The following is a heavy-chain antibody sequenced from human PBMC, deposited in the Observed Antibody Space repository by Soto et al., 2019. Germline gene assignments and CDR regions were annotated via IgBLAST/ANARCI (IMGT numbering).Heavy chain of an antibody. V-gene: IGHV3-23*01. D-gene: IGHD1-1*01. J-gene: IGHJ4*02. CDR1: GFTFSSYA. Sequence: PGGSLRLSCAASGFTFSSYAMSWVRQAPGKGLEWVSAISGSGGSTYYADSVKGWFTISRDNSKNTLYLQMNSLRAEDTAVYYCAKSNWNDEGPGHWGQGTLVTVPQ. CDR2: ISGSGGST. CDR3: AKSNWNDEGPGH.